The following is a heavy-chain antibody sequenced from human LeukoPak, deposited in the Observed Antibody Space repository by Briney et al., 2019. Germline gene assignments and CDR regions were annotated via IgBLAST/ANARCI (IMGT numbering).Heavy chain of an antibody. Sequence: ASVKVSCKASGYTFTGYYMHWVRQAPGPGLEWMGRINPNSGGTNYAQKFQGRVTMTRDTSISTAYMELSRLRSDDTAAYYCARDPFSDYYDSSGYYDYWGQGTLVTVSS. D-gene: IGHD3-22*01. CDR3: ARDPFSDYYDSSGYYDY. CDR1: GYTFTGYY. V-gene: IGHV1-2*06. J-gene: IGHJ4*02. CDR2: INPNSGGT.